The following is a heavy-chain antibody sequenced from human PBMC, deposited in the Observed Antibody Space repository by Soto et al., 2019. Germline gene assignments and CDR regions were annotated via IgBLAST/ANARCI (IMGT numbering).Heavy chain of an antibody. D-gene: IGHD3-10*01. J-gene: IGHJ6*01. Sequence: ITLKESGPTLVKPTQPLTLTCTFSGFSLSTSGVGVGWIRQPPGKAMEWLALIYWDDDKRYSPSLKSRLTITKDTSKNQVVLTITSMDPVDTATYSGAHTTAYYYGSGRDEYDYYGSAVWGRGNTVTVAS. V-gene: IGHV2-5*02. CDR2: IYWDDDK. CDR3: AHTTAYYYGSGRDEYDYYGSAV. CDR1: GFSLSTSGVG.